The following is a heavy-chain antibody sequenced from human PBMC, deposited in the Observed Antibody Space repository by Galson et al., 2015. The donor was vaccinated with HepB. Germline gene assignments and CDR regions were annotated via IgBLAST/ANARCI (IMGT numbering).Heavy chain of an antibody. CDR3: ARGGVEQWLVRTLTNWFDP. Sequence: CAISGDSVSSTSAAWNWIRQSPSRGLEWLGRTYYRSKWYNDYAVSVKSRITINPDTSKNQFSLQLKSVTPEDTAVYYCARGGVEQWLVRTLTNWFDPWGQGTLVTVSS. D-gene: IGHD6-19*01. V-gene: IGHV6-1*01. CDR2: TYYRSKWYN. J-gene: IGHJ5*02. CDR1: GDSVSSTSAA.